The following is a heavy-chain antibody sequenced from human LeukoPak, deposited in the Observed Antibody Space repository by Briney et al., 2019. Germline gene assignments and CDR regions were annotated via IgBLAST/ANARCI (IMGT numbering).Heavy chain of an antibody. Sequence: AGGSLRLSCAASGFTFSDYYMSWIRQAPGKGLEWVSYISSSSSYTNYADSVKGRFTISRDNAKNSLYQQMNSLRAEDTAVYYCARDFTYYYGSGSFCDYWGQGTLVTVSS. D-gene: IGHD3-10*01. CDR2: ISSSSSYT. J-gene: IGHJ4*02. V-gene: IGHV3-11*06. CDR3: ARDFTYYYGSGSFCDY. CDR1: GFTFSDYY.